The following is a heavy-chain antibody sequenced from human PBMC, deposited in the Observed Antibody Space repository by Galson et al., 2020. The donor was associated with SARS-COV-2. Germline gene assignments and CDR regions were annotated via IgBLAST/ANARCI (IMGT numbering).Heavy chain of an antibody. CDR1: GFTFSSYA. Sequence: GGSLRLSCAASGFTFSSYAMHWVRQAPGQGLEWVAVISYDGSNKYYADSVKGRFTISRDNSKNTLYLQMNSLRAEDTAVYYCARTNSGSYYSFFDYWGQGTLVTVSS. V-gene: IGHV3-30*01. J-gene: IGHJ4*02. D-gene: IGHD1-26*01. CDR2: ISYDGSNK. CDR3: ARTNSGSYYSFFDY.